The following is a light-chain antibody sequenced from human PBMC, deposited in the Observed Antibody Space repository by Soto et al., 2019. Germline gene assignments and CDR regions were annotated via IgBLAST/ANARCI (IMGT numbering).Light chain of an antibody. Sequence: QSALTQPASVSGSPGQSITISCTGTSSDVGGYNYVSWYQRHPGKAPRLLISEAIKRPSGVSNRFSGSKSGHTASLTISGLQAEDEANYYCCSYAGTSTLIFGGGTKVTVL. J-gene: IGLJ2*01. CDR1: SSDVGGYNY. CDR3: CSYAGTSTLI. CDR2: EAI. V-gene: IGLV2-23*01.